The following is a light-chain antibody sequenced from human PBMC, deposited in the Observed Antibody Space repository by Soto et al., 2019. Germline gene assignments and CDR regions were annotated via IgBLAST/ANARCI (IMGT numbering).Light chain of an antibody. V-gene: IGKV3D-15*01. CDR2: GAS. Sequence: VLTQAPGSLSLSHGERATLSCRARQSVSSYLAWYQQKPGQAPRLLIYGASTRATGIPARFSGSGSGTDFTLTISSLQPEDFAVYYCQQYNSYVPCTFGQGTKVDIK. CDR1: QSVSSY. J-gene: IGKJ2*02. CDR3: QQYNSYVPCT.